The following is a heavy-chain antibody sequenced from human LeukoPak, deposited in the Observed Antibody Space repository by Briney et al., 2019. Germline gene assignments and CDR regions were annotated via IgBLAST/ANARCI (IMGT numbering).Heavy chain of an antibody. CDR3: AKGGPYYGSGPDYYYYYGMDV. CDR2: ISYDGSNK. D-gene: IGHD3-10*01. J-gene: IGHJ6*02. Sequence: GGSLRLSCAASGFTFSSYGMHWVRQAPGKGLEWVAVISYDGSNKYYADSVKGRFTISRDNSKNTLYLQMNSLRAEDTAVYYCAKGGPYYGSGPDYYYYYGMDVGGQGTTVTVSS. CDR1: GFTFSSYG. V-gene: IGHV3-30*18.